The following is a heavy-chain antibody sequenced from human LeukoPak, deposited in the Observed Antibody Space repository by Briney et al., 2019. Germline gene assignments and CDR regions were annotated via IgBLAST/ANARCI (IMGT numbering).Heavy chain of an antibody. J-gene: IGHJ3*02. CDR3: ARDADEYCSSSTCRGGSFDI. D-gene: IGHD2-2*01. CDR1: GFTFSSYG. CDR2: IWYDGSNK. Sequence: GGSLRLSCAASGFTFSSYGMHWVRQAPGKGLEWVAVIWYDGSNKYYADSVKGRFTISRDNSKNTLYLQMNSLRAEDTAVYYCARDADEYCSSSTCRGGSFDIWGQGTMVTVSS. V-gene: IGHV3-33*01.